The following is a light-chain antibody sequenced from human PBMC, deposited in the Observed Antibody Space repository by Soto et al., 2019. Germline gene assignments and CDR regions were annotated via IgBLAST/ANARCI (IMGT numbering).Light chain of an antibody. J-gene: IGLJ2*01. CDR2: EVI. V-gene: IGLV2-23*02. CDR1: NSDIGSYNL. CDR3: CSYAGSSIFV. Sequence: QSALTQPASVSGSPGQSITISCTGSNSDIGSYNLVSWYQHHPGKAPKLMISEVIKRPSGVSNRFSDTASLTISGLQAEDEADYYCCSYAGSSIFVFGGGTQLTVL.